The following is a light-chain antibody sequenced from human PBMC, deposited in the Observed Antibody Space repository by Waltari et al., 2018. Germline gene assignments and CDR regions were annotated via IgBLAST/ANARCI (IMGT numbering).Light chain of an antibody. Sequence: QSVLTQPPSVSAAPGQKVTISCSGSSSNIGNNYVSWYQQLPKTAPKLLIYENNKGPSGIPDRFSGSKSGTSATLGITGLQTGDEADYYCGTWDSSLSAGVFGGGTKLTVL. CDR3: GTWDSSLSAGV. CDR2: ENN. J-gene: IGLJ3*02. CDR1: SSNIGNNY. V-gene: IGLV1-51*02.